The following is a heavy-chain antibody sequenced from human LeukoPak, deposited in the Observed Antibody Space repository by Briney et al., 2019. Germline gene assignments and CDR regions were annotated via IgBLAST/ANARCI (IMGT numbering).Heavy chain of an antibody. CDR3: ARGTPDYDSSGYYSAPFDY. V-gene: IGHV3-30-3*01. CDR1: GFTFSSYA. J-gene: IGHJ4*02. Sequence: GGSLRLSCAASGFTFSSYAMHWVRQAPGKGLEWVAVMSYDGSNKYYADSVKGRFTISRDNSKNTLYLQMNSLRAEDTAVYYCARGTPDYDSSGYYSAPFDYWGQGTLVTVSS. CDR2: MSYDGSNK. D-gene: IGHD3-22*01.